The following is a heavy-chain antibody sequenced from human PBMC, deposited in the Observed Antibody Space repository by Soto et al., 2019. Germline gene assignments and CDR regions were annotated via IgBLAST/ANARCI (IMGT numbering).Heavy chain of an antibody. V-gene: IGHV5-51*01. D-gene: IGHD1-26*01. CDR2: IYPGDSDT. CDR3: ARPTANAWEFRVASDI. Sequence: PGESLKISIKASRYTFSTYLICWVRQMPGKGLEWIGIIYPGDSDTRYSPSFQGQVTISVDKSIRPAYLQWQSLKASDTAMYSSARPTANAWEFRVASDIWRQGPMVIVS. CDR1: RYTFSTYL. J-gene: IGHJ3*02.